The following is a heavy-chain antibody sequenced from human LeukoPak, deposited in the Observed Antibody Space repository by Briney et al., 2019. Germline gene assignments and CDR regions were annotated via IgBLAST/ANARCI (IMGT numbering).Heavy chain of an antibody. Sequence: GRSLRLSCAASGFTFDDYAMHWVRQAPGKGLEWVAVVSYDGSHKYYADSVKGRFTISRDNSKNTLYLHMNSLRAEDTAVFYCARDQSIYGDYGPMEVFDYWGQGTLVTVSS. D-gene: IGHD4-17*01. CDR1: GFTFDDYA. J-gene: IGHJ4*02. CDR3: ARDQSIYGDYGPMEVFDY. CDR2: VSYDGSHK. V-gene: IGHV3-30*04.